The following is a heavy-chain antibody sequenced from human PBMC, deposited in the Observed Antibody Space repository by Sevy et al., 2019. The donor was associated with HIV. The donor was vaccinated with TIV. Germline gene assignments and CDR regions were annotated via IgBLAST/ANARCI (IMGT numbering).Heavy chain of an antibody. CDR3: AKGIVSWDFLEWLYYYHGMDV. Sequence: SETLSLTCTVSGGSISSYYWSWIRQPPGKGLEWIGYIYYSGSTNYNPSLKSRVTISVDTSKNQFSLKLSSVTAADTAVYYCAKGIVSWDFLEWLYYYHGMDVWGQGTTVTVSS. V-gene: IGHV4-59*01. D-gene: IGHD3-3*01. J-gene: IGHJ6*02. CDR2: IYYSGST. CDR1: GGSISSYY.